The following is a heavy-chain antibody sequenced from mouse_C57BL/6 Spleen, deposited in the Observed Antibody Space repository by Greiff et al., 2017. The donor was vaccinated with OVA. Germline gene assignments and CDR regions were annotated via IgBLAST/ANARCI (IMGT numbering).Heavy chain of an antibody. CDR3: ARHEVDY. J-gene: IGHJ4*01. CDR1: GFTFSSYG. CDR2: ISSGGSYT. Sequence: EVKLMESGGDLVKPGGSLKLSCAASGFTFSSYGMSWVRQTPDKRLEWVATISSGGSYTYYPDSVKGRFTISRDNAKNTLYLQMSSLKSEDTAMYYCARHEVDYWGQGTSVTVSS. V-gene: IGHV5-6*01.